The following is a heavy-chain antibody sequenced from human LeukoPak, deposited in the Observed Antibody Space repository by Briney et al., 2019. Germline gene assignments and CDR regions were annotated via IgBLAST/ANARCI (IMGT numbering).Heavy chain of an antibody. CDR2: IDDSGNT. J-gene: IGHJ3*02. V-gene: IGHV4-59*01. CDR1: GGSIGRYY. D-gene: IGHD3-10*01. Sequence: SETLSLTCTVSGGSIGRYYWSWIRRPPGKGLEWIGYIDDSGNTNYNPSLKSQVTISVDKSKNQFSLKLSFVTAADTAMYYCARSDYHNSGSHTVFDAFDIWGQGTRVTVSS. CDR3: ARSDYHNSGSHTVFDAFDI.